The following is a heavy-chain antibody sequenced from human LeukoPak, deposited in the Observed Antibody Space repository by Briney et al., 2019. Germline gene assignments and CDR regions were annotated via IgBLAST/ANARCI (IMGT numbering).Heavy chain of an antibody. J-gene: IGHJ5*02. D-gene: IGHD6-13*01. CDR3: ARLRSIAAAGYNWFDP. CDR2: INHSGST. Sequence: SETLSLTCAVYGGSFSGYYWSWIRQPPGKGLEWIGEINHSGSTNYNPSLKSRVTISVDTFKNQFSLKLSSVTAADTAVYYCARLRSIAAAGYNWFDPWGQGTLVTVSS. CDR1: GGSFSGYY. V-gene: IGHV4-34*01.